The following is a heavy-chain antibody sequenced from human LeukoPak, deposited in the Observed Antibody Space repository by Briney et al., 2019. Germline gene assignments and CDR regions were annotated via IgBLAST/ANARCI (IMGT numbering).Heavy chain of an antibody. V-gene: IGHV3-21*01. CDR3: ARAPIFGVVPPFDP. CDR2: ISSSSSYI. D-gene: IGHD3-3*01. CDR1: GFTFSSYS. Sequence: GGSLRLSCAASGFTFSSYSMNWVRQAPGKGLEWVSSISSSSSYIYYADSVKGRFTISRDNAKNSLYLQMNSLRAEDTAVYYCARAPIFGVVPPFDPWGQGTLVTVSS. J-gene: IGHJ5*02.